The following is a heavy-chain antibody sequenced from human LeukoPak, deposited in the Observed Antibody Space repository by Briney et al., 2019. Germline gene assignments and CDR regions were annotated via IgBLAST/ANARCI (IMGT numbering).Heavy chain of an antibody. CDR3: ARAVQNWKDGLDI. V-gene: IGHV1-8*02. D-gene: IGHD1-1*01. Sequence: ASVKVSCKASGYTFTSYEINWVRQASGQGLEWMGWMKPNSGKTGYAQKFQGRVNMTRGTSIGSAYMELSSLRSEDTAVYYCARAVQNWKDGLDIWGQGTMVSVHS. CDR2: MKPNSGKT. J-gene: IGHJ3*02. CDR1: GYTFTSYE.